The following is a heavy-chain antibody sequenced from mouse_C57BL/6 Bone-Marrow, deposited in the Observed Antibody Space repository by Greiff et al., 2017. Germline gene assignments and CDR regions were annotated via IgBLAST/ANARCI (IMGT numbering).Heavy chain of an antibody. V-gene: IGHV5-2*01. CDR2: INRDGGST. CDR3: ARRGNYEGYFDV. D-gene: IGHD2-1*01. J-gene: IGHJ1*03. CDR1: AYEFPSHD. Sequence: EVQGVESGGGLVQPGESLKLSCESNAYEFPSHDMSWVRKTPEKRLELVAAINRDGGSTYYPDTMERRFIISRDNTKKTLYLQMRSLRSEDTALYYCARRGNYEGYFDVWGTGTTVTVSS.